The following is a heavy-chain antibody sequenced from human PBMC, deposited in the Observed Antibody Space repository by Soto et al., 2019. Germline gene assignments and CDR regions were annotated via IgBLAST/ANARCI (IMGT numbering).Heavy chain of an antibody. D-gene: IGHD4-17*01. CDR3: ARVGFSRYGDPRFDY. CDR1: GFTFSSYW. V-gene: IGHV3-7*01. CDR2: IKQDGSEK. Sequence: VGSLRLSCAASGFTFSSYWMSWVRQAPGKGLEWVANIKQDGSEKYNVDSVKGRFTISRDNAKNSLYLQMNSLRAEDTAVYYCARVGFSRYGDPRFDYWGQGTLVTVSS. J-gene: IGHJ4*02.